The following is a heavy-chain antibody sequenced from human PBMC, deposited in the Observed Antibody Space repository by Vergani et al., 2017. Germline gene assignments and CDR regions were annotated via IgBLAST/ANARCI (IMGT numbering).Heavy chain of an antibody. Sequence: EVQLVESGGGLVQPGGSLRLSCAASGFTFSSYAMHWVRQAPGKGLEYVSAISSNGGSTYYANSVKGRFTISRDNSKNTLYLQMGNLRAEDMAVYYCARVSRGLFDYWGQGTLVTVSS. D-gene: IGHD3-10*01. V-gene: IGHV3-64*01. CDR3: ARVSRGLFDY. CDR2: ISSNGGST. J-gene: IGHJ4*02. CDR1: GFTFSSYA.